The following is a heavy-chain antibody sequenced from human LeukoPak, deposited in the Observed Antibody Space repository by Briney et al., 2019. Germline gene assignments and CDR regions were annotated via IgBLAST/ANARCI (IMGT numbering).Heavy chain of an antibody. CDR1: GYTFTGYY. CDR3: ASPQSIAAAGTTGENWFDP. CDR2: INPNSGGT. Sequence: GASVKVSCKASGYTFTGYYMHWVRQAPGQGLEWMGWINPNSGGTNYAQKFQGRVTKTRDTSISTAYMELSRLRSDDTAVYYCASPQSIAAAGTTGENWFDPWGQGTLVTVSS. J-gene: IGHJ5*02. V-gene: IGHV1-2*02. D-gene: IGHD6-13*01.